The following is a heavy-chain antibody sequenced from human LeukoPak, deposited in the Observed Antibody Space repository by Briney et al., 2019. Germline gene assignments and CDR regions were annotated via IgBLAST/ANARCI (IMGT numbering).Heavy chain of an antibody. CDR2: IKQDGSEK. Sequence: GGSLRLSCAASGFTFSSYWMSWVRQAPGKGLEWVANIKQDGSEKYYVDSVKGRFTISRDNAKNSLYLQMNSLRAEDTAVYFCASGYSYGHTFDYWDQGTLVTVSS. J-gene: IGHJ4*02. CDR1: GFTFSSYW. CDR3: ASGYSYGHTFDY. V-gene: IGHV3-7*03. D-gene: IGHD5-18*01.